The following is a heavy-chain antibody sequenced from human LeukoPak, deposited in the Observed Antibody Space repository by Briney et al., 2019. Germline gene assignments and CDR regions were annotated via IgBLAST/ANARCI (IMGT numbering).Heavy chain of an antibody. Sequence: GRSLRLSCAASGFTFSSYGMHWVRQAPGKGLEWVAVISYDGSNKYYADSVKGRFTISRDNSKNTLYLQMNSLRAEDTAVYYCAKADVLLWFGESKSPDAFDIWGQGTMVTVSS. CDR1: GFTFSSYG. V-gene: IGHV3-30*18. CDR2: ISYDGSNK. J-gene: IGHJ3*02. D-gene: IGHD3-10*01. CDR3: AKADVLLWFGESKSPDAFDI.